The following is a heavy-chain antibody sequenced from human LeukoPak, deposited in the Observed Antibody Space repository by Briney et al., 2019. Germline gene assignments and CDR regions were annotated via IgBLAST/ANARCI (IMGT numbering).Heavy chain of an antibody. V-gene: IGHV4-34*01. Sequence: SETLSLTCAVYGGSFSGYYWSWIRQPPGKGLEWIGNIYYTGNTYYNSSLKNRVTISLDTSKNQFSLKVISMTAADTAAYYCTKSGGYGLIRICGRGTMVTVSS. CDR2: IYYTGNT. CDR3: TKSGGYGLIRI. J-gene: IGHJ3*02. CDR1: GGSFSGYY. D-gene: IGHD3-22*01.